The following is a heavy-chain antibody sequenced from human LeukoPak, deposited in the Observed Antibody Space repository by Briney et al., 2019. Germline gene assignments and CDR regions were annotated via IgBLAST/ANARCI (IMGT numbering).Heavy chain of an antibody. V-gene: IGHV4-59*12. CDR3: ARGLMGYSSSWYYFDY. CDR1: GGSISSYY. D-gene: IGHD6-13*01. Sequence: SETLSLTCTVSGGSISSYYWSWIRQPPGKGLEWIGYIYYSGSTNYNPSLKSRVTISVDTSKNQFSLKLSSVTAADTAVYYCARGLMGYSSSWYYFDYWGQGTLVTVSS. J-gene: IGHJ4*02. CDR2: IYYSGST.